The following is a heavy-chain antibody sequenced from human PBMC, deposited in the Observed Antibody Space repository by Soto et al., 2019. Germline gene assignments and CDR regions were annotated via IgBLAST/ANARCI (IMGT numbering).Heavy chain of an antibody. CDR2: FYYSEST. V-gene: IGHV4-39*01. CDR1: GGSISSSSFY. CDR3: ATITIFGVVPNYSDY. J-gene: IGHJ4*02. Sequence: PSETLSLTCAVSGGSISSSSFYWGWILHPPGKGLEWIGSFYYSESTYYNPSLKSRVIISVDTSKNQFSLKLSSVTAAGTAVYYCATITIFGVVPNYSDYWGQGTLVTVS. D-gene: IGHD3-3*01.